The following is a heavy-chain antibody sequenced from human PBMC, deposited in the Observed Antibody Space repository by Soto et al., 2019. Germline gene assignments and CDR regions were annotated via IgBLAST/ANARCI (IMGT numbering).Heavy chain of an antibody. D-gene: IGHD1-7*01. CDR3: AKDFSDIWDYRRDFDY. Sequence: LRLSCGASGFTFDDYAMHWVRQAPGKGLEWVSGISWNSGSIAYADSVKGRFTISRDNAKNSLYLQMNSLTPEDTALYYCAKDFSDIWDYRRDFDYWDQGTLVTVSS. CDR2: ISWNSGSI. J-gene: IGHJ4*02. V-gene: IGHV3-9*01. CDR1: GFTFDDYA.